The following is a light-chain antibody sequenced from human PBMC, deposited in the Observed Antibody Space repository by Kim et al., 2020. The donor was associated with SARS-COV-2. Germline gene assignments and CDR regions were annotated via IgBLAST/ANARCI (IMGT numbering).Light chain of an antibody. V-gene: IGLV1-40*01. Sequence: QSVLTQPPSVSGAPGQRVTISCTGSSSNIGAGYDVHWYQQLPGTAPKLLIFVNSNRPSGVPDRFSGSKSGTSASLAITGLQAEDEADYYCQSYDSSLSGVVFGGGTSRPS. CDR2: VNS. CDR3: QSYDSSLSGVV. J-gene: IGLJ2*01. CDR1: SSNIGAGYD.